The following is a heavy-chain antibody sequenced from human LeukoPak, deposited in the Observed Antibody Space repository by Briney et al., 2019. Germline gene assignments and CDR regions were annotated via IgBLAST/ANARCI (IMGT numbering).Heavy chain of an antibody. CDR3: ATDVTGTAPYDF. D-gene: IGHD1-1*01. Sequence: ASVKVSCKVSGYSLSDLSIHWVRQAPGKGLEWMGGFDPEDDEAIYAQSLQGRVTMTEDTSTDTAYMELSGLTSDDAAVYYCATDVTGTAPYDFWGQGTLVTVS. CDR2: FDPEDDEA. V-gene: IGHV1-24*01. CDR1: GYSLSDLS. J-gene: IGHJ4*02.